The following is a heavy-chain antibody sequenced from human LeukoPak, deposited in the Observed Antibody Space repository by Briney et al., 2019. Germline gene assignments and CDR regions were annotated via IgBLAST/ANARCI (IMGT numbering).Heavy chain of an antibody. CDR1: GFAFSRSW. D-gene: IGHD3-16*01. J-gene: IGHJ5*02. V-gene: IGHV3-7*01. CDR2: IQPDGSEQ. CDR3: ASQSFARFDP. Sequence: PGGSLRLSCVASGFAFSRSWMSWVRQAPGKGREWVGNIQPDGSEQYPVDSVKGRFTISRDNSRNSLFLQMSSLRVEDTAVYYCASQSFARFDPWGQGTLVTVSS.